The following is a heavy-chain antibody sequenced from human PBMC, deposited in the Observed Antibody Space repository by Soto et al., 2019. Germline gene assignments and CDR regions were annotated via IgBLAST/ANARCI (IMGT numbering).Heavy chain of an antibody. CDR1: GGSISSGDYY. D-gene: IGHD3-10*01. Sequence: PSETLSLTCTVSGGSISSGDYYWSWIRQPPGKGLEWIGYIYYSGSTYYNPSLKSRVTISVDTSKNQFSLKLSSVTAADTAVYYCARAYYGSGSYYNRGSYYYYGMDVWGQGTTVTVSS. V-gene: IGHV4-30-4*01. CDR2: IYYSGST. J-gene: IGHJ6*02. CDR3: ARAYYGSGSYYNRGSYYYYGMDV.